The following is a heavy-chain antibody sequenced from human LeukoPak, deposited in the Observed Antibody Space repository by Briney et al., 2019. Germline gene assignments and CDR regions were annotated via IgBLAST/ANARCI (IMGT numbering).Heavy chain of an antibody. V-gene: IGHV4-59*01. CDR3: ARGATTVTPNDY. D-gene: IGHD4-11*01. J-gene: IGHJ4*02. Sequence: PSETLSLTCSVSGGSISPYFWSWIRQPPGKGLEWIGNIYYSGSTNYNPSLPSRLSMSVDLSKNQFSLKLNSVTAADTAVYYCARGATTVTPNDYWGQGTLVTVSS. CDR2: IYYSGST. CDR1: GGSISPYF.